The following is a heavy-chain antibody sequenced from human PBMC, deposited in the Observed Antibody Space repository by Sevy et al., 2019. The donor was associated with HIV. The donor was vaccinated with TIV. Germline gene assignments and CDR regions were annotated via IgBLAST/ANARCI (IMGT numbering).Heavy chain of an antibody. V-gene: IGHV3-49*03. Sequence: GGSLRLSCTASGFTFGDYAMSWFRRAPVKGLEWVGFVSSKAYGGPTEYAASVKGRFTISRDDSKSIAYLQMNSLKTADTAVYYCTRDYSSSLFPTPTRNVNAFDIWGQGTMVTVSS. CDR1: GFTFGDYA. CDR3: TRDYSSSLFPTPTRNVNAFDI. J-gene: IGHJ3*02. CDR2: VSSKAYGGPT. D-gene: IGHD6-13*01.